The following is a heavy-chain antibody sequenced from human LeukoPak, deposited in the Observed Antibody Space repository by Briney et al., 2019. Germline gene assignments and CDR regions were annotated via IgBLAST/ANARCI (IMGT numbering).Heavy chain of an antibody. CDR1: GFTVSSNY. Sequence: GGSLRLSCAASGFTVSSNYMSWVRQAPGKGLEWVSVIYSGGSTYYADSVKGRFTISRDNAKNSLYLQMNSLRAEDTAVYYCARCMRDYVWGSYRFPDYWGQGTLVTVSS. J-gene: IGHJ4*02. CDR3: ARCMRDYVWGSYRFPDY. D-gene: IGHD3-16*02. V-gene: IGHV3-53*01. CDR2: IYSGGST.